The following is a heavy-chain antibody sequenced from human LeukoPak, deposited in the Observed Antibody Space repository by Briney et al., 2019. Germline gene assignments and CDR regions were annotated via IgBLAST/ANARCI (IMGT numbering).Heavy chain of an antibody. CDR2: INPNSGGT. D-gene: IGHD2-8*01. CDR1: GYTFTCYY. V-gene: IGHV1-2*06. CDR3: ARVPIYCTNGVCFPNAFDI. J-gene: IGHJ3*02. Sequence: GASVKVSCKASGYTFTCYYMHWVRQAPGQGLEWMGRINPNSGGTNYAQKFQGRVTMTRDTSISTAYMELSRLRSDDTAVYYCARVPIYCTNGVCFPNAFDIWGQGTMVTVSS.